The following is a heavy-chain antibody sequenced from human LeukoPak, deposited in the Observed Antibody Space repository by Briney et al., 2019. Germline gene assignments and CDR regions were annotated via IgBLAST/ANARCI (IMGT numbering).Heavy chain of an antibody. CDR1: GYTFTSYG. V-gene: IGHV1-18*01. Sequence: ASVKVSCKSSGYTFTSYGISWVRQAPGQGLEWMGWISAYNGNTNYAQKLQGRVTMTTDTSTSTAYMELRSLRSDDTAVYYRARSTKTITIFRFWGQGTLVTVSS. D-gene: IGHD3-9*01. CDR3: ARSTKTITIFRF. CDR2: ISAYNGNT. J-gene: IGHJ4*02.